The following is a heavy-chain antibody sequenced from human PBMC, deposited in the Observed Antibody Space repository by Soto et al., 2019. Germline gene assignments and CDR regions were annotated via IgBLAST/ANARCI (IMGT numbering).Heavy chain of an antibody. CDR3: AKVDYSGSDFDY. V-gene: IGHV3-30*18. Sequence: QVQLVESGGGVVQPGRSLRLSCEASGFTFSSYGMHWVRQAPGKGLEWVAVISYDGSNKYYADSVKGRFTISRDNSKNTRYRHMNSLRAEDTAVYYCAKVDYSGSDFDYWCQGTLVTVSS. CDR2: ISYDGSNK. D-gene: IGHD1-26*01. J-gene: IGHJ4*02. CDR1: GFTFSSYG.